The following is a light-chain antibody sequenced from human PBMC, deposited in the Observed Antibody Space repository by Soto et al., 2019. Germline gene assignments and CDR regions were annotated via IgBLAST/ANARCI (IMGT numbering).Light chain of an antibody. CDR1: HILLHSNGYIY. V-gene: IGKV2-28*01. CDR2: LGS. CDR3: MQPLKSWT. Sequence: IVMTQSPLSLPVTPGEPASTSCRSRHILLHSNGYIYLDWYLQKPGQSPQLLIYLGSNRASGVPDRFSGSGSGTDFTLKISRVEAEDVGVYYCMQPLKSWTFGQGTKVDI. J-gene: IGKJ1*01.